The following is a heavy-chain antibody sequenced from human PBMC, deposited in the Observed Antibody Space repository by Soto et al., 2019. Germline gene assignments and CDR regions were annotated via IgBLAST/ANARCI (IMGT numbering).Heavy chain of an antibody. Sequence: PSETLSLTCTVSGGSISSYYWSWIRQPPGKGLEWIGYIYYSGSTNYNPSLKSRVTRSVDTSKNQFSLKLSSVTAADTAVYYCARVPGVLVGATWFPDYYYGMDVWGQGTTVTV. CDR3: ARVPGVLVGATWFPDYYYGMDV. J-gene: IGHJ6*02. CDR1: GGSISSYY. CDR2: IYYSGST. V-gene: IGHV4-59*01. D-gene: IGHD1-26*01.